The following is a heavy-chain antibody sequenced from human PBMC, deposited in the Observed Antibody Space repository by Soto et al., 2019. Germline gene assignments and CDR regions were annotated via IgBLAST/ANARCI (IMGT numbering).Heavy chain of an antibody. Sequence: GESLKISCKGSGYSFTSYWIGWVRQMPGKGLEWMGIIYPGDSDTRYSPSFQGQVTISADKSISTAYLQWSSLKASDTAMYYCARLSNPVVKGVGPAAKFDYFDYWGQGTRVSVAS. J-gene: IGHJ4*02. CDR1: GYSFTSYW. V-gene: IGHV5-51*01. CDR2: IYPGDSDT. D-gene: IGHD2-2*01. CDR3: ARLSNPVVKGVGPAAKFDYFDY.